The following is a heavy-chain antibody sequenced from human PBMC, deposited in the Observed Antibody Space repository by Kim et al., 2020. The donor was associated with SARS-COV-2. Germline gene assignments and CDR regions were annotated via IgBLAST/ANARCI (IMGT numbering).Heavy chain of an antibody. V-gene: IGHV3-33*05. J-gene: IGHJ6*02. CDR2: ISYDGSNK. CDR3: ARGQVLRYFDWLSMGYYYYGMDV. Sequence: GGSLRLSCAASGFTFSSYGMHWVRQAPGKGLEWVAVISYDGSNKYYADSVKGRFTISRDNSKNTLYLQMNSLRAEDTAVYYCARGQVLRYFDWLSMGYYYYGMDVWGQGTTVTVSS. CDR1: GFTFSSYG. D-gene: IGHD3-9*01.